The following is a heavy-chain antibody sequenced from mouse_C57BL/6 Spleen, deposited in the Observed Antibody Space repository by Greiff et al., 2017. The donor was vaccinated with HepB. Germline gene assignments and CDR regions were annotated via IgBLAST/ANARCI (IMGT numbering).Heavy chain of an antibody. V-gene: IGHV1-81*01. CDR2: IYPRSGNT. J-gene: IGHJ1*03. Sequence: QVQLKQSGAELARPGASVKLSCKASGYTFTSYGISWVKQSTGQGLEWIGEIYPRSGNTYYNEKFKGKATLTEDKSSSTACMELRRLPSEDYAVYFCARSPMVSGGWYFDVWGTGTTVTVSS. D-gene: IGHD2-2*01. CDR1: GYTFTSYG. CDR3: ARSPMVSGGWYFDV.